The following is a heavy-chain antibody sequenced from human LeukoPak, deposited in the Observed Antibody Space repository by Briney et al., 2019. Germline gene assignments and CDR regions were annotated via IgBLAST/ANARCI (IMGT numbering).Heavy chain of an antibody. V-gene: IGHV4-59*11. CDR2: IYYSGST. J-gene: IGHJ6*03. Sequence: PSEILSLTCAVYGGSFSGHYWTWIRQPPGRGLEWIGYIYYSGSTNYNPSLKSRVTISVDTSKNQFSLKLSSVTAADTAVYYCSRVTPGYYYYMDVWGKGTTVTISS. CDR1: GGSFSGHY. CDR3: SRVTPGYYYYMDV.